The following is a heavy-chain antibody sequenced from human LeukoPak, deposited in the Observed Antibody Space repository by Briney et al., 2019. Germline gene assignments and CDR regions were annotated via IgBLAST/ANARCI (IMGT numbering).Heavy chain of an antibody. J-gene: IGHJ4*02. CDR2: INPSGGST. Sequence: GASVKVSCKASGYTFTSYYMHWVRQAPGQGLEWMGIINPSGGSTSYAQKFQGRVTITTDESTSTAYMELSSLRSEDTAVYYCARGTIAAAGTSFDYWGQGTLVTVSS. V-gene: IGHV1-46*01. CDR1: GYTFTSYY. D-gene: IGHD6-13*01. CDR3: ARGTIAAAGTSFDY.